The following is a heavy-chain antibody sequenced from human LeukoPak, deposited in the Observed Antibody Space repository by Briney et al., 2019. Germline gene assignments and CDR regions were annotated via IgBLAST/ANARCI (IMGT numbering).Heavy chain of an antibody. J-gene: IGHJ4*02. D-gene: IGHD5-12*01. V-gene: IGHV4-4*07. CDR1: GGSISGYF. CDR2: IYSSGSN. CDR3: AREPTSGREPTSGRPLDY. Sequence: SETLSLTCMVSGGSISGYFWTWIRQPAGKGLEWIGRIYSSGSNNYNPSLKSRVTMSLDPSKNHFSLNLTSVTAADTAVYYCAREPTSGREPTSGRPLDYWGQGTLVTVSS.